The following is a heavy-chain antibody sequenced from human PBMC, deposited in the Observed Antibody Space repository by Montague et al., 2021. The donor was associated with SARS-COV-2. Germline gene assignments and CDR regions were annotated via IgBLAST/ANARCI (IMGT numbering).Heavy chain of an antibody. J-gene: IGHJ5*02. D-gene: IGHD3-10*01. V-gene: IGHV4-59*11. CDR3: ARATSVRGAVGWFDP. Sequence: SETLSLTCTVSGGSISSHCWSFIRQPPGEGLEWIGYINSNWGTNDNPSLTSRLTMSVDTSKNQFSLQLRSMTPADTAVYFCARATSVRGAVGWFDPWGQGILVTVSS. CDR1: GGSISSHC. CDR2: INSNWGT.